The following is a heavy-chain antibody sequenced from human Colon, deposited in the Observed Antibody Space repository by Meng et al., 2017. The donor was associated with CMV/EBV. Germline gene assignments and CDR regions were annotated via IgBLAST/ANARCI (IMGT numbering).Heavy chain of an antibody. CDR3: ASNRFCGSSCSDSWFDP. J-gene: IGHJ5*02. CDR2: IYSGGET. CDR1: GFTVSSNS. Sequence: GGSLRLSCAVSGFTVSSNSMTWVRQAPGRGRAWLSLIYSGGETHYADSVKGRFTIPRDDSKNTLYLQMDSLRADDDTAVYYCASNRFCGSSCSDSWFDPWGQGTLVTVSS. D-gene: IGHD2-15*01. V-gene: IGHV3-53*01.